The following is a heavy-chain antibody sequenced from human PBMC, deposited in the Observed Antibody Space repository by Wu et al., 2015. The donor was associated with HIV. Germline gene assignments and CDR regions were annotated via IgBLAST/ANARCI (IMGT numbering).Heavy chain of an antibody. CDR1: GYTFTSYY. Sequence: QVQLVQSGAEVKKPGASVKVSCKASGYTFTSYYMHWVRQAPGQGLEWMGIINPSDGSTSYAQKFQGRVTLTADKSTGTAYMELNSLRYEDTALYYCARDADYLLWFGVIISNNGMDVWGQGTTVTVSS. CDR3: ARDADYLLWFGVIISNNGMDV. CDR2: INPSDGST. D-gene: IGHD3-10*01. V-gene: IGHV1-46*01. J-gene: IGHJ6*02.